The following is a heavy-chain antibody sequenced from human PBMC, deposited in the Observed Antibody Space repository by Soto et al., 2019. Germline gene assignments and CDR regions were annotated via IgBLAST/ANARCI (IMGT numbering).Heavy chain of an antibody. Sequence: QLQLQESGPGLVKPSETLSLTCTVSGGSISSSSYFWGWIRQPPGKGLEGIGNIYYSGTTYYNPSLKSRVTISVDTSKNQFSLKVSSVTAADTAVYYCARILRDYPFYYYYMDVWGKGTTVIVSS. V-gene: IGHV4-39*01. J-gene: IGHJ6*03. D-gene: IGHD4-17*01. CDR2: IYYSGTT. CDR1: GGSISSSSYF. CDR3: ARILRDYPFYYYYMDV.